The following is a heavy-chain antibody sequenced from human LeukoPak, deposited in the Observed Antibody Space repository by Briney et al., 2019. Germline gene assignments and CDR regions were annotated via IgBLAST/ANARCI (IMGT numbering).Heavy chain of an antibody. CDR2: IYYSGST. Sequence: SETLSLTCTVSGGSISSYYLGWIRQPPGKGLEWIGYIYYSGSTNYNPSLKSRVTISVDTSKNQFSLKLSSVTAADTAVYYCARDPEDYGSGSLWGQGTLVTVSS. J-gene: IGHJ4*02. CDR3: ARDPEDYGSGSL. V-gene: IGHV4-59*01. D-gene: IGHD3-10*01. CDR1: GGSISSYY.